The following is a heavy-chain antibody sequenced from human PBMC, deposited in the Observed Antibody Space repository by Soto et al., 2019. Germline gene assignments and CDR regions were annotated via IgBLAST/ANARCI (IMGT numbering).Heavy chain of an antibody. CDR3: ARQGVALELDL. V-gene: IGHV4-59*08. CDR2: IYSSGST. Sequence: TSETLSLTCTVSGGSISSYDWNWIRQPPGKGLEWIGYIYSSGSTNYNPSLQSRVTISVDTSKNMAFLEMNSLKTEDTAVYYCARQGVALELDLWGQGTLVTVSS. J-gene: IGHJ5*02. D-gene: IGHD1-7*01. CDR1: GGSISSYD.